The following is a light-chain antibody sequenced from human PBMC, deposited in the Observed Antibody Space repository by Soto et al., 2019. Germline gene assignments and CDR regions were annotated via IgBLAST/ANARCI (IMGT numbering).Light chain of an antibody. J-gene: IGKJ1*01. V-gene: IGKV1-5*01. CDR1: QNVRSW. CDR2: DAS. CDR3: QQYNSYPT. Sequence: GDRVTITCRASQNVRSWLAWYQQKPGKAPKFLIYDASSLESGVPSRFSGSGSGTEFTLTISSLQPDDFATYYCQQYNSYPTFGQGTKVDIK.